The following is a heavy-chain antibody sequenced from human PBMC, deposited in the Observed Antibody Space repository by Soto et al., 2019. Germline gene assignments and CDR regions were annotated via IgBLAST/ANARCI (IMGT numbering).Heavy chain of an antibody. CDR1: GFTFYTYA. Sequence: LRLSFEASGFTFYTYAMIWVRQAPGKGLEWVTAIDSDGTDTYYADFVKGRFTVSRDNSKNTLYLQMRSLTAEDTALYYCAKGRLAVGSDWFDSWGPGTPVTVSS. V-gene: IGHV3-23*05. D-gene: IGHD1-26*01. CDR2: IDSDGTDT. J-gene: IGHJ5*01. CDR3: AKGRLAVGSDWFDS.